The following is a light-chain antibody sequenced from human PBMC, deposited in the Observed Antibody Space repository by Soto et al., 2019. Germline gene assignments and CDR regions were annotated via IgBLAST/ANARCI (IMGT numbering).Light chain of an antibody. CDR1: QSLSSSS. CDR2: GAS. Sequence: EIVLRQTPGTLSLSPGESATLSCRASQSLSSSSLAWYQQKPGQAPRPLIYGASSRATGIPDRFSGSGSWTDFIPTISRLEPVDFAISYCQQYGSSPRRTFGVGTNVEIK. J-gene: IGKJ4*01. V-gene: IGKV3-20*01. CDR3: QQYGSSPRRT.